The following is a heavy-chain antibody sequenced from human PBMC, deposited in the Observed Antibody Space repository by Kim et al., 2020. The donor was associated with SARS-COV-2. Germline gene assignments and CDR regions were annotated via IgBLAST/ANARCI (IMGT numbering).Heavy chain of an antibody. CDR3: ASLNYYDSSWVGMDV. CDR2: ISYDGSNK. J-gene: IGHJ6*02. Sequence: GGSLRLSCAASGFTFSSYAMHWVRQAPGKGLEWVAVISYDGSNKYYADSVKGRFTISRDNSKNTLYLQMNSLRAEDTAVYYCASLNYYDSSWVGMDVWGQGTTVTVSS. CDR1: GFTFSSYA. D-gene: IGHD3-22*01. V-gene: IGHV3-30-3*01.